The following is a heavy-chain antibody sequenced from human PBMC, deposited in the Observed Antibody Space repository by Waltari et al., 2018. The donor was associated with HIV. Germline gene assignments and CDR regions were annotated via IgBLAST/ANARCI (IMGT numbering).Heavy chain of an antibody. CDR2: ISYDGSNK. CDR1: GFTFSSYA. V-gene: IGHV3-30*04. Sequence: QVQLVESGGGVVQPGRSLRLSCAASGFTFSSYALHWVRQAPGKGLGWLAVISYDGSNKYYADSVKGRFTISRDNSKNTLYLQMNSLRAEDTAVYYCASFSGYGYYYYYTMDVWGQGTTVTVSS. J-gene: IGHJ6*02. D-gene: IGHD5-12*01. CDR3: ASFSGYGYYYYYTMDV.